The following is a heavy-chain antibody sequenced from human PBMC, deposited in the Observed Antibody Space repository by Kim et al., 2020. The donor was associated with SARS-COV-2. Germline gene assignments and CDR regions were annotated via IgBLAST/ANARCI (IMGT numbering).Heavy chain of an antibody. Sequence: SETLSLTCTVSGGSISSGGYYWSWIRQHPGKGLEWIGYIYYSGSTYYNPSLKSRVTISVDTSKNQFSLKLSSVTAADTAVYYCARDHRLWFGEWFDPWGQGTLVTVSS. D-gene: IGHD3-10*01. CDR3: ARDHRLWFGEWFDP. CDR1: GGSISSGGYY. V-gene: IGHV4-31*03. CDR2: IYYSGST. J-gene: IGHJ5*02.